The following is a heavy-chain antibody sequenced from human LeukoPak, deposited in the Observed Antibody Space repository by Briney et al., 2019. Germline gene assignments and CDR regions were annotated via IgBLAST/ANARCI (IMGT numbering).Heavy chain of an antibody. CDR2: IIPILGIA. CDR3: ASGYSSSWYGG. D-gene: IGHD6-13*01. J-gene: IGHJ4*02. V-gene: IGHV1-69*04. CDR1: GGTFSSYA. Sequence: SVKVSCKASGGTFSSYAISWVRQAPGQGLEWMGRIIPILGIANYAQKFQGRVTITADKSTSTAYMELSSLRSEDTAVYYCASGYSSSWYGGWGQGTLITVSS.